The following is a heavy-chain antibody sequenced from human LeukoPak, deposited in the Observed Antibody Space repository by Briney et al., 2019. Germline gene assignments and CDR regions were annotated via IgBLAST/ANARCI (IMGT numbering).Heavy chain of an antibody. CDR2: IYNSGNT. CDR3: ARVSYYDSSGYYYGYFQH. J-gene: IGHJ1*01. D-gene: IGHD3-22*01. CDR1: GASISPYY. Sequence: SETLSLTCTVAGASISPYYWSWIRQPAGKGLEWIGRIYNSGNTNYNPSFESRVTISVDTSKNQFSLKLSSVTAADTAVYYCARVSYYDSSGYYYGYFQHWGQGTLVTVSS. V-gene: IGHV4-4*07.